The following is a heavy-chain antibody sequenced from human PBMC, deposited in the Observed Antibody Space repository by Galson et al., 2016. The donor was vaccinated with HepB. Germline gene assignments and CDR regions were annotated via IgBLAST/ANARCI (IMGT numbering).Heavy chain of an antibody. CDR2: IHYTGST. Sequence: SETLSLTCAVSGGSISSANWWSWVRQSPIKGLERIGEIHYTGSTNYNPSLKSRLTIPSDNSKNHFSLRLTSVTAADTAVHYCGAVGGTGSPATIGYWGQGTLVTVSS. J-gene: IGHJ4*02. CDR1: GGSISSANW. D-gene: IGHD1-1*01. CDR3: GAVGGTGSPATIGY. V-gene: IGHV4-4*02.